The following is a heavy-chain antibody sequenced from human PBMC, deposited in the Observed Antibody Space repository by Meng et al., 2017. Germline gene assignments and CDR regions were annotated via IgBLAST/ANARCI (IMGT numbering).Heavy chain of an antibody. CDR3: ASSRGGPRLDYFHN. CDR2: IAANGDKT. D-gene: IGHD6-19*01. J-gene: IGHJ4*02. V-gene: IGHV3-23*04. Sequence: EGQGVGSGGDLVQPGGSRRLPCAASGFPFNRYAMTWVRQAPGKGLQWVSTIAANGDKTYYADSVKGRFTISRDNSKNTLYVQMNSLRAEDTAIYYCASSRGGPRLDYFHNWGQGTLVTVSS. CDR1: GFPFNRYA.